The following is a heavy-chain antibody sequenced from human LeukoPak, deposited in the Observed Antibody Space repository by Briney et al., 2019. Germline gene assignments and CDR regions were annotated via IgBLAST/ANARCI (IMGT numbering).Heavy chain of an antibody. CDR2: IYTSGST. CDR1: GGSISSYY. D-gene: IGHD1-26*01. J-gene: IGHJ4*02. Sequence: SETLSLTCTVSGGSISSYYWSWIRQPAGKGLEWIGRIYTSGSTNYNPSLKSRFTMSVDTSKNQFSLKLSSVTAADTAVYYCARGPYSGSYVDYWGQGTLVTVSS. V-gene: IGHV4-4*07. CDR3: ARGPYSGSYVDY.